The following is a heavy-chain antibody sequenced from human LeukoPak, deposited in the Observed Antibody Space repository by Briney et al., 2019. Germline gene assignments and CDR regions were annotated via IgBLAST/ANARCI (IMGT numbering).Heavy chain of an antibody. CDR3: AGFVVPSAFGVYYYYFLDV. D-gene: IGHD3-10*01. CDR1: GGTFSSSA. J-gene: IGHJ6*03. Sequence: VASVKVSCKASGGTFSSSALTWVRQVPGQGLEWMGSIIAVFGTANYAQKFQGRVTITTDESTTTAYMELGSLRAEDTGIYYWAGFVVPSAFGVYYYYFLDVWGQGTTVTVSS. CDR2: IIAVFGTA. V-gene: IGHV1-69*05.